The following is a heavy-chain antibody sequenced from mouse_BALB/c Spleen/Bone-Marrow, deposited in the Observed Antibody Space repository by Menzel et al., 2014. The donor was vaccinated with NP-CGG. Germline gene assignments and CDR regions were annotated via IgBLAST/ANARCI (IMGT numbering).Heavy chain of an antibody. CDR3: ARGDGFAWFAY. CDR2: INPSNGRT. Sequence: VQLQQSGAELVKPGASVKLSCKASGYTFXSYWMHWVKQRPGQGLEWIGEINPSNGRTNYNEKSKSKATLTVDKSSSTAYMQLSSLTSEDSAVYYCARGDGFAWFAYWGQGTLVTVSA. D-gene: IGHD3-3*01. J-gene: IGHJ3*01. V-gene: IGHV1S81*02. CDR1: GYTFXSYW.